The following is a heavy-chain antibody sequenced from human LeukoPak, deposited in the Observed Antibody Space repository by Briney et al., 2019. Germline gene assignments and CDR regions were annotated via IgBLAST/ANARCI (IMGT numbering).Heavy chain of an antibody. Sequence: ASVKVSCKASGYTFTGYYMHWVRQAPGQGLEWMGWINPNSGGTNYAQKFQGRVTMTRDTSIRTAYMELSRLRSDDTAVYYCARDVVQLEHEFDYWGQGTLVTVSS. J-gene: IGHJ4*02. CDR2: INPNSGGT. V-gene: IGHV1-2*02. CDR1: GYTFTGYY. D-gene: IGHD1-1*01. CDR3: ARDVVQLEHEFDY.